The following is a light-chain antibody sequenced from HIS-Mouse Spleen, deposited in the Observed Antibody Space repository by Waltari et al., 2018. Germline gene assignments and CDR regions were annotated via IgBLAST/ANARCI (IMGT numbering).Light chain of an antibody. Sequence: QSALTQPASVSGSPGQSITISCTGTSSDVGRYNLVSWYQQHPGKAPTLMIYYGRKRRSGVSNRFSGSKSGNTASLTISGLQAEDEADYYCCSYAGSSTYWVFGGGTKLTVL. J-gene: IGLJ3*02. CDR2: YGR. CDR1: SSDVGRYNL. CDR3: CSYAGSSTYWV. V-gene: IGLV2-23*01.